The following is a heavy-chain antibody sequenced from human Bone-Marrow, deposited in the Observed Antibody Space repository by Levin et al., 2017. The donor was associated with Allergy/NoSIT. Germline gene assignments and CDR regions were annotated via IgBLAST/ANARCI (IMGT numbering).Heavy chain of an antibody. V-gene: IGHV4-59*01. J-gene: IGHJ3*01. CDR1: GGSTSGFY. D-gene: IGHD2-15*01. Sequence: SQTLSLTCTVSGGSTSGFYWNWLRQTPEKGLEWIGYIYYSGTTDYNPSLKSRVTISVDTSKNQFSLSLRSVTAADTALYYCARSDRYCSTGRCYSEVDWFDGWGQGTMVTVSS. CDR2: IYYSGTT. CDR3: ARSDRYCSTGRCYSEVDWFDG.